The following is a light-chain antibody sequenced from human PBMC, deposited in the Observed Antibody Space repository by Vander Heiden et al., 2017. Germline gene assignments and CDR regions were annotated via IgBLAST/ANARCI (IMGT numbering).Light chain of an antibody. Sequence: DIQMTQSPSTLSASVGDRVTITCRASQNIDTWLAWYQQKPGKAPKLLIYKASSLESGVPSRFSGSGSGTEFTLSISCLQPDDFATYYCQQYDSNLYIFGQETKLEIK. CDR1: QNIDTW. J-gene: IGKJ2*01. V-gene: IGKV1-5*03. CDR2: KAS. CDR3: QQYDSNLYI.